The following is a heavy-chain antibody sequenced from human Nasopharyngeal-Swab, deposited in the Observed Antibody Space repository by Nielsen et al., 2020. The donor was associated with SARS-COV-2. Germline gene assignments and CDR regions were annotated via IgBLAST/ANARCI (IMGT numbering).Heavy chain of an antibody. D-gene: IGHD3-22*01. J-gene: IGHJ6*02. CDR1: GFTFSSYS. CDR2: ISSSSSYI. Sequence: GGSLRLSCAASGFTFSSYSMNWVRQAPGKGLEWVSSISSSSSYIYYADSVKGRFTISRDNAKNSLYLQMNSLRAEDTAVYYCARDDYYDSSGYYRYYYYGMDVWGQGTMVTVSS. V-gene: IGHV3-21*01. CDR3: ARDDYYDSSGYYRYYYYGMDV.